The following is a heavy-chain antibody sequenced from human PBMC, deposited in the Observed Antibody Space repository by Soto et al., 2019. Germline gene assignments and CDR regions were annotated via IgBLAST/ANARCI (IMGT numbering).Heavy chain of an antibody. Sequence: DVHLVESGGGLVQPGGSLRLSCAASGFTFSTYWMHWVRQAPGKGLVWVSRINADGTTTTYADSVKGRFTISRDNAKNTLYLQMNSLRAEDTAVYFCATVATHSYNWVDPWGQGTLVTISS. CDR3: ATVATHSYNWVDP. V-gene: IGHV3-74*01. J-gene: IGHJ5*02. CDR2: INADGTTT. CDR1: GFTFSTYW. D-gene: IGHD3-3*02.